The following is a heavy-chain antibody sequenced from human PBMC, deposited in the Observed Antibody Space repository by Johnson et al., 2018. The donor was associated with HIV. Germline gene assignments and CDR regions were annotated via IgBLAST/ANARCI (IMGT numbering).Heavy chain of an antibody. Sequence: VQLVESGGGLVQPGRSLRLSCAASGFTFDDYAMHWVRQAPGKGLEWVSGISWNSGSIGYADSVKGRFTISRDNAKSTLYLQMNSLRAEDTAVYFCASSGSESYYWDLGTNALIIWGQGTMGTVSS. CDR2: ISWNSGSI. CDR3: ASSGSESYYWDLGTNALII. D-gene: IGHD1-26*01. J-gene: IGHJ3*02. CDR1: GFTFDDYA. V-gene: IGHV3-9*01.